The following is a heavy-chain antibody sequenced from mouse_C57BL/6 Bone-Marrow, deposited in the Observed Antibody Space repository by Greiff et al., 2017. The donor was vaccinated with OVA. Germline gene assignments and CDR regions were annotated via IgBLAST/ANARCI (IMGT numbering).Heavy chain of an antibody. J-gene: IGHJ3*01. V-gene: IGHV1-22*01. CDR2: INPNNGGT. CDR1: GYTFTDYN. CDR3: ARGDYDYLAWFAY. Sequence: EVTLQESGPELVKPGASVKMSCKASGYTFTDYNMHWVKQSHGKSLEWIGYINPNNGGTSYNQKFKGKATLTVNKSSSTAYMELRSLTSEDSAVYDCARGDYDYLAWFAYWGQGTLVTVSA. D-gene: IGHD2-4*01.